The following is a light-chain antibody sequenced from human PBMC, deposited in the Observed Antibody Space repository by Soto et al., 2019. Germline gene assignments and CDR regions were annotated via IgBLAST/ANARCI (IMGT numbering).Light chain of an antibody. CDR2: VAS. V-gene: IGKV1-39*01. Sequence: DIQWSQSTSSRSASVGDIVTITCLASQNIGRFLTWHQQKPGQAPNVLINVASTLRSGVPSRFSGSGSGTDFTLTINSLQPEDFATYFCQQCFTTPLTFGGGTKVDIK. J-gene: IGKJ4*01. CDR3: QQCFTTPLT. CDR1: QNIGRF.